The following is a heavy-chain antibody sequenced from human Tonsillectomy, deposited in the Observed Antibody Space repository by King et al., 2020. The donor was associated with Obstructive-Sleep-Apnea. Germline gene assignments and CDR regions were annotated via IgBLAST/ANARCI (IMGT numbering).Heavy chain of an antibody. CDR3: ARVGYDSSGYLYWYFDL. CDR2: IGTAGDT. J-gene: IGHJ2*01. D-gene: IGHD3-22*01. Sequence: VQLVESGGGLVQPGGSLRLSCAASGFTFSSYDMHWVRQATGKSLEWVSAIGTAGDTYYPGSVKGRFTISRENAKNSLYLQMNSLRAGDTAVYYCARVGYDSSGYLYWYFDLWGRGTLVTVSS. V-gene: IGHV3-13*01. CDR1: GFTFSSYD.